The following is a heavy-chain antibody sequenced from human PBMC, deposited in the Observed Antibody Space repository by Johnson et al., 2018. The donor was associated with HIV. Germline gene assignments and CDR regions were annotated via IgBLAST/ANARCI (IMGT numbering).Heavy chain of an antibody. J-gene: IGHJ3*02. CDR3: ARHKSTYYYDSSALDI. D-gene: IGHD3-22*01. V-gene: IGHV3-66*02. CDR1: GFTVSTKY. Sequence: VQLVESGGGLVQPGGSLRLSCAASGFTVSTKYMSWVRQAPGKGLEWVSVFYSGGSSYYADSVKGRFTISGDNSKNTLSLQMNSLRAEDTAVYYCARHKSTYYYDSSALDIWGQGTMVTVSS. CDR2: FYSGGSS.